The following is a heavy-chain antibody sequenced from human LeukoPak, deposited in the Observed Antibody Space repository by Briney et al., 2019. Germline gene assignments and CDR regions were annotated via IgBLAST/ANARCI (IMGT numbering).Heavy chain of an antibody. Sequence: GSLRLSCAPPGFTFSSYAMSWGRQAPRKGLEWVSAISGSGGITYYADSVKSRFTISRDNSKNTLSLQMNSLRAEDTAVYYCAKDRGYSYGYEDYWGQGTLVTVSS. CDR1: GFTFSSYA. CDR3: AKDRGYSYGYEDY. D-gene: IGHD5-18*01. J-gene: IGHJ4*02. CDR2: ISGSGGIT. V-gene: IGHV3-23*01.